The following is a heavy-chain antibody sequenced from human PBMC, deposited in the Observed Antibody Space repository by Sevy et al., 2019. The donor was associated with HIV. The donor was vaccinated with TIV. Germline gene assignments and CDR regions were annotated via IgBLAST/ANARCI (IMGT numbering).Heavy chain of an antibody. V-gene: IGHV1-18*01. D-gene: IGHD2-21*02. CDR2: ISPYNGDT. Sequence: ASVKVSCKASGYPFSNYGISWVRQAPGQGLEWMGWISPYNGDTSYAQKFQGRVTVTTDTSTSTAYMELRSLRSDDTAIYYCARELAYCDGDCSRAEYFQHWVQGALVTVSS. CDR1: GYPFSNYG. J-gene: IGHJ1*01. CDR3: ARELAYCDGDCSRAEYFQH.